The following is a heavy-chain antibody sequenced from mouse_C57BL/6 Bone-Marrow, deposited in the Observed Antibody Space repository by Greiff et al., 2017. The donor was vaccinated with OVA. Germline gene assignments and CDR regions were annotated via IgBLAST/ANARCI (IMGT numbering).Heavy chain of an antibody. J-gene: IGHJ1*03. Sequence: DVMLVESGPGLAKPSQTLSLTCSVTGYSITSDYWNWIRKFPGNKLEYMGYISYSGSTYYNPSLKSRISITRDTSKNQYYLQLNSVTTEDTATYYCARRGYYGSSDWYFDVWGTGTTVTVSS. CDR2: ISYSGST. CDR1: GYSITSDY. V-gene: IGHV3-8*01. D-gene: IGHD1-1*01. CDR3: ARRGYYGSSDWYFDV.